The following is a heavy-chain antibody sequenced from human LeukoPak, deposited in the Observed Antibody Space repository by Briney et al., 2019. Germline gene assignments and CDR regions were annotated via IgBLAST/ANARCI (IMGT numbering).Heavy chain of an antibody. Sequence: ASVKVSCKASGYTFTSYYMHWVRQAPGQGLEWMGWINPNSGGTNYAQKFQGRVTMTRDTSISTAYMELSRLRSDDTAVYYCARGAYYYDSSGYGYFDYWGQGTLVTVSS. CDR2: INPNSGGT. V-gene: IGHV1-2*02. CDR1: GYTFTSYY. D-gene: IGHD3-22*01. CDR3: ARGAYYYDSSGYGYFDY. J-gene: IGHJ4*02.